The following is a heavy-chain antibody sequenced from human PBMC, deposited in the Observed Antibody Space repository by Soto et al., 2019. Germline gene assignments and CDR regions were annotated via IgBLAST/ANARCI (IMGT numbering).Heavy chain of an antibody. CDR3: AILYYYDSGDYYSNYQYYGMDV. V-gene: IGHV1-46*01. D-gene: IGHD3-22*01. CDR2: MHPYGGST. Sequence: GASVKVSCKASGFTFTSFYMHWVRQAPGQGPEWMGIMHPYGGSTGYAQKFQGRVTLTRDTSTTTDYMELSSLRSDDTAVYYCAILYYYDSGDYYSNYQYYGMDVWGQGTTVTVSS. CDR1: GFTFTSFY. J-gene: IGHJ6*02.